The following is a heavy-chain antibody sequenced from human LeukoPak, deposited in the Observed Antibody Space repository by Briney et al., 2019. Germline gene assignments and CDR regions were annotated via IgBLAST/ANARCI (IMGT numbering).Heavy chain of an antibody. CDR3: ARHLAVAGSGYYYYMDV. Sequence: SETLSLTCTVSGASINNYYWIWIRQPPGKGLEWIGYIHYSGKTNYNPSLKSRVAISVDTSKNQFSLKLSSVTAADTAVYYCARHLAVAGSGYYYYMDVWGKGTTVTVSS. CDR2: IHYSGKT. D-gene: IGHD6-19*01. J-gene: IGHJ6*03. V-gene: IGHV4-59*08. CDR1: GASINNYY.